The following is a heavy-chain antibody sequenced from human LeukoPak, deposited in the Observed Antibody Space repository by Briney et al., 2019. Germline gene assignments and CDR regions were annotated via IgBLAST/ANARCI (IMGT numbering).Heavy chain of an antibody. D-gene: IGHD1-14*01. CDR2: ISHSGGT. J-gene: IGHJ6*02. V-gene: IGHV4-30-4*01. CDR3: ARALPDAADYYYYAMDV. Sequence: PSETLSLTCTVSGGSLSSGDYYWSWIRQPPGKGLEWIGYISHSGGTYYNPSLQSRLTISVDTSKNQFSLKLSSVTAADTAVYYCARALPDAADYYYYAMDVWGQGTTDTVSS. CDR1: GGSLSSGDYY.